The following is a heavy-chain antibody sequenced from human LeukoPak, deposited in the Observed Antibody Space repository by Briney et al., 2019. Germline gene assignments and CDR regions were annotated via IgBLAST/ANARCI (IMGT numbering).Heavy chain of an antibody. Sequence: SETLSLTCTVSGGSISSYYWSWIRQPAGKGLEWIGRIYTSGSTNYNPSLKSRVTMSVDTSKNQFSLKLSSVTAADTAVYYCARAATRGLLTNPGYLDYWGQGTLATVSS. D-gene: IGHD1-26*01. CDR1: GGSISSYY. V-gene: IGHV4-4*07. J-gene: IGHJ4*02. CDR3: ARAATRGLLTNPGYLDY. CDR2: IYTSGST.